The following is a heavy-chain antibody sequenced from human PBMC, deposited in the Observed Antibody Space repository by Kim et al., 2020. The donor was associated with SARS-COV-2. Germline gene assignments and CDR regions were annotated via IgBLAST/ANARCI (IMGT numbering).Heavy chain of an antibody. V-gene: IGHV3-30*04. CDR3: ARAKYYDSSGYSYYYGM. J-gene: IGHJ6*01. Sequence: GGSLRLSCAASGFTFSSYAMHWVRQAPGKGLEWVAVISYDGSNKYYADSVKGRFTISRDNSKNTLYLQMNSLRAEDTAVYYCARAKYYDSSGYSYYYGM. CDR1: GFTFSSYA. CDR2: ISYDGSNK. D-gene: IGHD3-22*01.